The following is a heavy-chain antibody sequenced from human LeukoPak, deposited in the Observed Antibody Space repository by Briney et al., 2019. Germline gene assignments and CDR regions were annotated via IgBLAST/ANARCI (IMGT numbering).Heavy chain of an antibody. CDR2: IIPIYGTA. Sequence: SVKVSCKASGGTFSSYAISWVRQAPGQGLEWMGRIIPIYGTANYAQKFQGRVTITTDESTSTAYMELSSLRSEDTAVYYCARDPGTRVVTPGVIWFDPWGQGTLVTVSS. D-gene: IGHD4-23*01. CDR3: ARDPGTRVVTPGVIWFDP. V-gene: IGHV1-69*05. CDR1: GGTFSSYA. J-gene: IGHJ5*02.